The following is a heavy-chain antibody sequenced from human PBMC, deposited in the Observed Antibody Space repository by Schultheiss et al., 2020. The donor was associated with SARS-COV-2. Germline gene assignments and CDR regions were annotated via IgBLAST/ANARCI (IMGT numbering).Heavy chain of an antibody. CDR1: GYIFTIYG. D-gene: IGHD1/OR15-1a*01. Sequence: ASVKVSCKASGYIFTIYGVSWVRQAPGQGLEWMGWISTDVGNTVYAQKFQDRVFMTTDTSTGTAYMELRSLRSDDTAVYYCARDVEEDWNTGTYYYSGMDVWGQGTTVTVSS. V-gene: IGHV1-18*01. CDR2: ISTDVGNT. J-gene: IGHJ6*02. CDR3: ARDVEEDWNTGTYYYSGMDV.